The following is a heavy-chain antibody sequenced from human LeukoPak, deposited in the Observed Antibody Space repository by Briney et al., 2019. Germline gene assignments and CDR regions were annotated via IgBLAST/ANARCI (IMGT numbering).Heavy chain of an antibody. Sequence: NPSVTLSLTCTVSGGSISSHYWRWLRHPPGQGLVWLGYFYCSGTNNYNPSLKSRVTISEDTSKTQFSLKLSSVTAADTAVYNCARVGDYYDSSGYYYRHAYWGQGTLVTVS. CDR3: ARVGDYYDSSGYYYRHAY. CDR2: FYCSGTN. J-gene: IGHJ4*01. CDR1: GGSISSHY. V-gene: IGHV4-59*11. D-gene: IGHD3-22*01.